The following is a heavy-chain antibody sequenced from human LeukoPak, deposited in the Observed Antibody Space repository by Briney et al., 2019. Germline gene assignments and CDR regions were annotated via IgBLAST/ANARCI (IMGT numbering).Heavy chain of an antibody. J-gene: IGHJ4*02. CDR2: IRYDGSNK. CDR1: GFTFSSYG. V-gene: IGHV3-30*02. Sequence: DPGGSLRLSCAASGFTFSSYGMHWVRQAPGKGLEWVAFIRYDGSNKYYADSVKGRFTISRDNSKNTLYLQMNSLRAEDTAVYYCAKTGLADYDILTGYPPQYFDYWGQGTLVTVSS. D-gene: IGHD3-9*01. CDR3: AKTGLADYDILTGYPPQYFDY.